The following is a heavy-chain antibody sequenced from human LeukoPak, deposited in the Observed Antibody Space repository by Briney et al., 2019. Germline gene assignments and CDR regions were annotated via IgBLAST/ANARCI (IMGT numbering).Heavy chain of an antibody. J-gene: IGHJ4*02. CDR3: ARVPTVTFFDY. Sequence: PSETLSLTCTVSGGSISSSSYYWGWIRQPPGKGLEWIGTIYYSGSTYYNPSLKSRVTISVDTSKNQFSLKLSSVTAADTAVYYCARVPTVTFFDYWGQGTLVTVSS. CDR1: GGSISSSSYY. CDR2: IYYSGST. D-gene: IGHD4-17*01. V-gene: IGHV4-39*07.